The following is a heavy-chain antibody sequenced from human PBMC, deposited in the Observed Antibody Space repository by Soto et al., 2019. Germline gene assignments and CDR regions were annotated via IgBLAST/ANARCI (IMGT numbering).Heavy chain of an antibody. D-gene: IGHD6-6*01. CDR3: DRVWHAYSNSDYFDH. CDR2: IIPAAQSP. J-gene: IGHJ4*02. Sequence: QVQLVQSGAEVRKPGSSVKVSCKASGTFFGSSAITWVRQAPGQGLEWLGGIIPAAQSPDYAQRFQDRLNMTADEPTSTVYMALSSLVSEDTGVYVCDRVWHAYSNSDYFDHWGQGPQVAVSS. CDR1: GTFFGSSA. V-gene: IGHV1-69*01.